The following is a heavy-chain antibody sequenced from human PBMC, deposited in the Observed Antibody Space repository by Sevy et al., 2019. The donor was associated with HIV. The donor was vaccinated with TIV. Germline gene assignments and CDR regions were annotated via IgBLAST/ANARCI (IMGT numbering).Heavy chain of an antibody. J-gene: IGHJ6*02. CDR3: TRSGGYSDYGMDV. CDR2: VGPAGDT. Sequence: GGFLRLSCAASGFAFITYDMHWVRHVTGKGLEWVSGVGPAGDTFYPGSVKGQFTISRENAKNSLYLQMNNLRAGDTTAYYCTRSGGYSDYGMDVWGQGTTVTVSS. V-gene: IGHV3-13*01. D-gene: IGHD5-12*01. CDR1: GFAFITYD.